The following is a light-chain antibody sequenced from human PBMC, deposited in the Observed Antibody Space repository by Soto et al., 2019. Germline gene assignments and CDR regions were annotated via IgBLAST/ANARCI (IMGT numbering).Light chain of an antibody. J-gene: IGKJ4*01. CDR3: QQYDNLSLT. CDR2: DAS. Sequence: DIQLTQSPSSLSASVGDSVTLTCRASQDISNYLNWYQQKPGKAPKLLIYDASNLETGVPSRFSGSGSGTDFTFTISSLQPEDIATYYCQQYDNLSLTFGGGTKVDI. V-gene: IGKV1-33*01. CDR1: QDISNY.